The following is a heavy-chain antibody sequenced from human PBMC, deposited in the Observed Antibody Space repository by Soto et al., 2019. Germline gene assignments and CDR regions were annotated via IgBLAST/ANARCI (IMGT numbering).Heavy chain of an antibody. Sequence: SETLSLTCTVSGGSISSGGYYWSWIRQHPGKGLEWIGYIYYSGSTYYNPSLKSRVTISVDTSKNQFSLKLSSVTAADTAVYYCARVKYGGFDYWGQGTLVTVSS. CDR2: IYYSGST. D-gene: IGHD4-17*01. V-gene: IGHV4-31*03. CDR1: GGSISSGGYY. J-gene: IGHJ4*02. CDR3: ARVKYGGFDY.